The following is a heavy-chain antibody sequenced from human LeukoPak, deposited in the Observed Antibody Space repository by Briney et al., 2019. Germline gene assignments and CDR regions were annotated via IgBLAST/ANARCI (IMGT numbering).Heavy chain of an antibody. D-gene: IGHD3-22*01. V-gene: IGHV3-23*01. CDR2: ISASGGSS. J-gene: IGHJ4*02. Sequence: SGGSLRLSCAASGFTFSSYAMSWVRQAPGKGLEWVSAISASGGSSYYADSVKGRFTISRDNSKNTLYLQMNSLRAEDTAVYHCARQAGGYYLPFDHWGQGTLVTVSS. CDR1: GFTFSSYA. CDR3: ARQAGGYYLPFDH.